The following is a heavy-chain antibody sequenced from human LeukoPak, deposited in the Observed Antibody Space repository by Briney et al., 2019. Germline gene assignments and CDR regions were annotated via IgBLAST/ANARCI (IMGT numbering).Heavy chain of an antibody. CDR1: GGSISSSGYY. CDR3: ASQLELFRWFDP. Sequence: PSETLSLTCTVSGGSISSSGYYWGWIRQPPGKGLEWIGSIYHSGSTYYNPSLKSRVTISVDTSKNQFSLKLSSVTAADTAVYYCASQLELFRWFDPWGQGTLVTVSS. V-gene: IGHV4-39*07. J-gene: IGHJ5*02. CDR2: IYHSGST. D-gene: IGHD1-7*01.